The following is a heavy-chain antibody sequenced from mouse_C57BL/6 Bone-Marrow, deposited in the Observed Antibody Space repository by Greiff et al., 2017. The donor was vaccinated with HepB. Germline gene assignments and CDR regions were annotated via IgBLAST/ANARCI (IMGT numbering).Heavy chain of an antibody. V-gene: IGHV14-4*01. D-gene: IGHD2-1*01. CDR2: IDPENGDT. CDR3: SDYGNFYWYFDV. CDR1: GFNIKDDY. J-gene: IGHJ1*03. Sequence: VQLQQSGAELVRPGASVKLSCTASGFNIKDDYMHWVKQRPEQGLEWIGWIDPENGDTEYASKFQGKATITADTSSNTAYLQLSSLTSEDTAFYYCSDYGNFYWYFDVWGTGTTVTVSS.